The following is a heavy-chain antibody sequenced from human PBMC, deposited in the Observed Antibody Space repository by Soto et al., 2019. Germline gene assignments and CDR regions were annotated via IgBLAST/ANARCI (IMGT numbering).Heavy chain of an antibody. CDR3: ARVARPYCGGDCYYYYFDY. D-gene: IGHD2-21*02. V-gene: IGHV1-69*12. J-gene: IGHJ4*02. CDR2: IIHIFGTA. Sequence: QVQLVQSGAEVKKPGSSVKVSCKASGGTFGSYAISWVRQAPGQGLEWMGGIIHIFGTANYAQKFQGRVTITADESTSTAYMELSSLRSEDTAVYYCARVARPYCGGDCYYYYFDYWGQGTLVTVSS. CDR1: GGTFGSYA.